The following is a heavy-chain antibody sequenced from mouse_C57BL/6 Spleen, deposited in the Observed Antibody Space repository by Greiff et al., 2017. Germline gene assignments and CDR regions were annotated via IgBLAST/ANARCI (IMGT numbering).Heavy chain of an antibody. CDR2: ISSGSSTI. J-gene: IGHJ3*01. V-gene: IGHV5-17*01. Sequence: DVKLVESGGGLVKPGGSLKLSCAASGFTFSDYGMHWVRQAPEKGLEWVAYISSGSSTIYYADTVKGRFTISRDNAKHTLFLQMTSLRSEDTAMYYCARGDYDWFAYWGQGTLVTVSA. CDR1: GFTFSDYG. D-gene: IGHD2-4*01. CDR3: ARGDYDWFAY.